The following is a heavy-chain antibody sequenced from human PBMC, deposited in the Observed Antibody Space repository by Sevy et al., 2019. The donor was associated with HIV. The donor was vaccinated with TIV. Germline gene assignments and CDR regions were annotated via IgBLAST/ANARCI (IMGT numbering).Heavy chain of an antibody. D-gene: IGHD5-12*01. V-gene: IGHV3-15*07. CDR2: IKSETDGGTT. J-gene: IGHJ4*02. Sequence: GGSLRLSCAASGFTLNKAWMNWVRQAPGKGLEWVGRIKSETDGGTTDYAEPVKGRFSISRDDSKNTLYLQMNSLKIDDTAVYYCSMEDGYDYSDYWGQGALVTVSS. CDR1: GFTLNKAW. CDR3: SMEDGYDYSDY.